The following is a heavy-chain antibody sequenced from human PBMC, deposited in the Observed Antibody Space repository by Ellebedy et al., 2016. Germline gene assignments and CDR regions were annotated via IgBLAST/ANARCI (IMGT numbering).Heavy chain of an antibody. D-gene: IGHD3-10*01. Sequence: SVKVSXXASGFTFSGSAVQWVRQVRGQRLEWIGWIVVGSGKTNYAQKFQGRATFTRDMSTNTAYMDLSSLRSEDTAVYYCATEVLSEGAYWGQGTLISVSS. CDR3: ATEVLSEGAY. V-gene: IGHV1-58*01. CDR2: IVVGSGKT. CDR1: GFTFSGSA. J-gene: IGHJ4*02.